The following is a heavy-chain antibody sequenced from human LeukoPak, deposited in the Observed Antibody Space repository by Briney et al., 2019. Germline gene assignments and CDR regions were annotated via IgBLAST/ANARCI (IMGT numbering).Heavy chain of an antibody. Sequence: SETLPLTYPDSGGSIHHDQQLGLRQPPGKGLEWIGYMYYSGSTNFNPSLKTRVTISLDTSKNHFSLKMSSVTAVDTAVYYCARGSQGDYGNCLLLWRRGTLVTVSS. CDR2: MYYSGST. CDR3: ARGSQGDYGNCLLL. D-gene: IGHD4-17*01. J-gene: IGHJ4*02. CDR1: GGSIHHD. V-gene: IGHV4-59*01.